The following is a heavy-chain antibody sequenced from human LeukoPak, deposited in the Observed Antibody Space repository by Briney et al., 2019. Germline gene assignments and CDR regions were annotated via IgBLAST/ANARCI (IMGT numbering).Heavy chain of an antibody. Sequence: NPSETLSLTCTVSGGSISGYYWSWIRQPPGKGLVWIGDINYSGSTNYNPSLKSRVTISVDTSKNQLSLKLSSVTAADTAVYYCARGGLKGYSYGYLPRYFDYWGQGTLVTVSS. V-gene: IGHV4-59*01. CDR3: ARGGLKGYSYGYLPRYFDY. D-gene: IGHD5-18*01. CDR1: GGSISGYY. CDR2: INYSGST. J-gene: IGHJ4*02.